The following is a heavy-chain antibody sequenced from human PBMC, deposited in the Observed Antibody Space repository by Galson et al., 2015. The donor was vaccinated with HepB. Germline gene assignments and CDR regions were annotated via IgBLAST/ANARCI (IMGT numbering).Heavy chain of an antibody. V-gene: IGHV3-15*07. CDR2: IKSNDEGATK. CDR3: TTEGNFGMIKRSDY. CDR1: GFSFSRVF. Sequence: SLRLSCAGSGFSFSRVFMNWVRQAPGKGLEWVGRIKSNDEGATKDYATPVNGRFTISRDDSKNTSYLQMDNLKIEDTARYYCTTEGNFGMIKRSDYWGQGTLVSVSS. J-gene: IGHJ4*02. D-gene: IGHD3-3*02.